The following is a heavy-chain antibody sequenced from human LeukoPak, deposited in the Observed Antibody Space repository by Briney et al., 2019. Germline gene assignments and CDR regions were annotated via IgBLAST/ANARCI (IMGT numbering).Heavy chain of an antibody. CDR2: ISTDRRDK. Sequence: GGSLRLSCAASGFSFSNYAMHWVRQTPGEGLVWVAVISTDRRDKHYADSVKGRFTISRDNSKSTLYLQMNSLRAEDTAVYYCARDSAAAAVYYFDYWGQGTLVTVSS. J-gene: IGHJ4*02. CDR1: GFSFSNYA. V-gene: IGHV3-30*04. D-gene: IGHD6-13*01. CDR3: ARDSAAAAVYYFDY.